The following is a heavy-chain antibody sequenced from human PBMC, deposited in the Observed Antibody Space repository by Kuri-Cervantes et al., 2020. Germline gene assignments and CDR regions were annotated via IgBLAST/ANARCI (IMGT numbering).Heavy chain of an antibody. D-gene: IGHD3-22*01. CDR1: GGSFSGYY. J-gene: IGHJ4*02. V-gene: IGHV4-34*01. CDR2: IYHSGST. Sequence: SETLSLTCAVYGGSFSGYYWSWIRQPPGKGLEWIGYIYHSGSTYYNPSLKSRVTISVDRSKNQFSLKLSSVTAADTAVYYCTRERLDTYYYDSSGYYYYDYWGQGTLVTVSS. CDR3: TRERLDTYYYDSSGYYYYDY.